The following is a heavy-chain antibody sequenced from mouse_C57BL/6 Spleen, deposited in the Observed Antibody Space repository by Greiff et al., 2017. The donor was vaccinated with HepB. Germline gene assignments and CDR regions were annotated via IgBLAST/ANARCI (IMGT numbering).Heavy chain of an antibody. CDR2: INPSNGGT. D-gene: IGHD2-4*01. CDR3: ARYDYDEGYWYFDV. CDR1: GYTFTSYW. V-gene: IGHV1-53*01. Sequence: VQLQQPGTELVKPGASVKLSCKASGYTFTSYWMHWVKQRPGQGLEWIGNINPSNGGTNYNEKFKSKATLTVDKSSSTAYMQLSSLTSEDSAVYYCARYDYDEGYWYFDVWGTGTTVTVSS. J-gene: IGHJ1*03.